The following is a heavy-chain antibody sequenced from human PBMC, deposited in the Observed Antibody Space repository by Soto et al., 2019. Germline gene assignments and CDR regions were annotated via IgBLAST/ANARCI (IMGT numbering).Heavy chain of an antibody. CDR3: ADHYYYGSGTPYYCYGTDV. J-gene: IGHJ6*02. D-gene: IGHD3-10*01. Sequence: GGSLRLSCAASGFTFSDYYMSWIRQAPGKGLEWVSYISSSGSTIYYADSVKGRFTISRDNAKNSLYLQMNSLRSEDTAVCYCADHYYYGSGTPYYCYGTDVWGQGTTVTVSS. CDR2: ISSSGSTI. V-gene: IGHV3-11*01. CDR1: GFTFSDYY.